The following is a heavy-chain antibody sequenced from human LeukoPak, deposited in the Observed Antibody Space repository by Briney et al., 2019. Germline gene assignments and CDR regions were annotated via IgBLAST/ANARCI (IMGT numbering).Heavy chain of an antibody. Sequence: ASVKVSCKASGGTFSSYAISWVRQAPGQGLEWMGRIIPILGIANYAQKFQGRVTITADKSTSTAYMELSSLRSEDTAVYYCAREEEYYYDSSGSVYFDYWGQGTLVTVSS. J-gene: IGHJ4*02. D-gene: IGHD3-22*01. CDR1: GGTFSSYA. CDR2: IIPILGIA. V-gene: IGHV1-69*04. CDR3: AREEEYYYDSSGSVYFDY.